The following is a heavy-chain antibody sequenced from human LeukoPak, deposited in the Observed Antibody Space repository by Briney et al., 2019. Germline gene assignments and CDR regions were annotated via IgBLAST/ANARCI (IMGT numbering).Heavy chain of an antibody. J-gene: IGHJ4*02. D-gene: IGHD5-18*01. V-gene: IGHV3-21*05. Sequence: GGSLRLSCAASGFTFSSYAMSWVRQTPEKVLEYVSHITETYNIYYADSVKGRFTISRDDAQKSLYLQMNNLRADDTAVYYCARDLGYSYGYGFDYWGQGTLVTVSS. CDR3: ARDLGYSYGYGFDY. CDR2: ITETYNI. CDR1: GFTFSSYA.